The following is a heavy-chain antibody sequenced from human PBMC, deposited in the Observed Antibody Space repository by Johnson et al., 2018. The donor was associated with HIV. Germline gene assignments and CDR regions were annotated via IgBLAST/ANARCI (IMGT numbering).Heavy chain of an antibody. CDR3: ARRDSGSLSFDI. Sequence: VQLVESGGGVFRPGGSLRLSCEGFGFIFDDFGLSWVRQAPGKGLEWVSGINWNGGITGYADSVKGRCTIFRDNDKKSLYLQMNSLRAGDTALYNCARRDSGSLSFDIWGQGTMVSVSS. V-gene: IGHV3-20*01. J-gene: IGHJ3*02. CDR2: INWNGGIT. D-gene: IGHD1-26*01. CDR1: GFIFDDFG.